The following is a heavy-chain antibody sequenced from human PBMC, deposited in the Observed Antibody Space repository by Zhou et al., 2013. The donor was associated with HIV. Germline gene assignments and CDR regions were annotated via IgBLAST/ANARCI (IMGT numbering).Heavy chain of an antibody. D-gene: IGHD3-10*01. CDR1: GFMFSSYA. CDR3: ARYKAINMVRGVKPFDY. Sequence: EVQLLESGGGLVQPGGSLRLSCAASGFMFSSYAMNWVRQAPGKGLEWVSAISGSGGSTYYADSVKGRFTISRANSKNSLYLQMNSLRAEDTAVYYCARYKAINMVRGVKPFDYWGQGTLVTVSS. V-gene: IGHV3-23*01. J-gene: IGHJ4*02. CDR2: ISGSGGST.